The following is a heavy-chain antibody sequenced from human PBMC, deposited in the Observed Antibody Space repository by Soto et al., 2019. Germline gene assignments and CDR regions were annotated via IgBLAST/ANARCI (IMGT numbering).Heavy chain of an antibody. V-gene: IGHV1-69*02. Sequence: QVQLVQSGAEVKKPGSSVKVSCKASGGTFSSYTISWVRQAPGQGLEWMGRIIPILGIANYAQKFQGRVTITADKSTSTAYMELSSLRSEDTAVYYCAFQLMGGVIARSSFGYWGQGTLVTVSS. CDR3: AFQLMGGVIARSSFGY. CDR2: IIPILGIA. CDR1: GGTFSSYT. D-gene: IGHD3-16*02. J-gene: IGHJ4*02.